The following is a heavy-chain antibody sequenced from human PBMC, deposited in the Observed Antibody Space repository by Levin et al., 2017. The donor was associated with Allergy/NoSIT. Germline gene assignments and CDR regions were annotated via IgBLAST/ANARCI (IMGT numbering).Heavy chain of an antibody. CDR2: ISGSGGST. J-gene: IGHJ3*02. V-gene: IGHV3-23*01. CDR1: GFTFSSYA. CDR3: AKAGPRVGSSWYSGNTGSRGAFDI. D-gene: IGHD6-13*01. Sequence: GGSLRLSCAASGFTFSSYAMSWVRQAPGKGLEWVSAISGSGGSTYYADSVKGRFTISRDNSKNTLYLQMNSLRAEDTAVYYCAKAGPRVGSSWYSGNTGSRGAFDIWGQGKMVTV.